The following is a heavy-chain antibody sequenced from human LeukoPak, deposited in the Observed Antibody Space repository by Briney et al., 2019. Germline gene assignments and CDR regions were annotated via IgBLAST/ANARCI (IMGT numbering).Heavy chain of an antibody. CDR3: ARDQFVTTIRVTTGWFDP. Sequence: SETLSLTCTVSGGSISSYYWSWIRQPPGKGLEWIGRIYTSGSTNYNPSLKSRVTMSVDTSKNQFSLKLSSVTAADTAVYYCARDQFVTTIRVTTGWFDPWGQGTLVTVSS. V-gene: IGHV4-4*07. J-gene: IGHJ5*02. CDR1: GGSISSYY. CDR2: IYTSGST. D-gene: IGHD4-17*01.